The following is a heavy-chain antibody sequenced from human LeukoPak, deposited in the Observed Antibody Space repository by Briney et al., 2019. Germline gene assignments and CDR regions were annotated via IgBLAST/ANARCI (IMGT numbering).Heavy chain of an antibody. CDR1: GGSISISSYY. CDR2: IDYTGNT. V-gene: IGHV4-61*01. Sequence: SETLSLTCNVSGGSISISSYYWSWIRQPPGNRLEWFGYIDYTGNTKYNPSLKSRVTLSIDTSKNQFSLKLRSVTAADTAVYYCATASSGYPAEYFQHWGQGTLVTVSS. CDR3: ATASSGYPAEYFQH. D-gene: IGHD5-12*01. J-gene: IGHJ1*01.